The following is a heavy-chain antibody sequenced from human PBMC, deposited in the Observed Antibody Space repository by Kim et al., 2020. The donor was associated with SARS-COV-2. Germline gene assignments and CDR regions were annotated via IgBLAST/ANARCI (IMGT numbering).Heavy chain of an antibody. CDR2: IYYSGST. Sequence: SETLSLTCTVSGGSISSSSYYWGWIRQPPGKGLEWIGSIYYSGSTFYNPSLKSRVTISVDTSKNQFSLKMSSVTAADTAVFYCATFQSYDYVWGSSVRTTHPLNWGQGTLVTVSS. V-gene: IGHV4-39*01. J-gene: IGHJ4*02. D-gene: IGHD3-16*01. CDR1: GGSISSSSYY. CDR3: ATFQSYDYVWGSSVRTTHPLN.